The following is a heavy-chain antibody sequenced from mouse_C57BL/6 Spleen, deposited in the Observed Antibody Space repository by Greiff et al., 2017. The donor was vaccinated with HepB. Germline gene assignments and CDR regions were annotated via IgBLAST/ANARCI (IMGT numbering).Heavy chain of an antibody. D-gene: IGHD2-2*01. V-gene: IGHV1-82*01. CDR2: IYPGDGDT. J-gene: IGHJ2*01. CDR3: ARGGYDGYYFDY. CDR1: GYAFSSSW. Sequence: QVQLQQSGPELVKPGASVKISCKASGYAFSSSWMNWVKQRPGKGLEWIGRIYPGDGDTNYNGKFKGKATLTADKTSSTASMQLSSLTSADSAVFFYARGGYDGYYFDYWGQGTTLTVSS.